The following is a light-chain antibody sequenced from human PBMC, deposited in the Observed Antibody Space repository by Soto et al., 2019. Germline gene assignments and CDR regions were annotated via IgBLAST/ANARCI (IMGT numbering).Light chain of an antibody. CDR1: QSVSSG. J-gene: IGKJ1*01. Sequence: EIVMTQSPATLSVSPGERATLSCRASQSVSSGLAWYQQKPGQAPRLLIYGASTRATGIPARFSGSGSGTEFTLTISGLQSEDSAVSYCQQYNKWPWTLGQGTKVEIK. V-gene: IGKV3-15*01. CDR2: GAS. CDR3: QQYNKWPWT.